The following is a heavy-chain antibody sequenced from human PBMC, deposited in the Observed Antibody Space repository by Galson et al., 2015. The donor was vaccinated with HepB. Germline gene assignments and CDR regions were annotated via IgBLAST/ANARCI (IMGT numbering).Heavy chain of an antibody. V-gene: IGHV2-5*02. Sequence: PALVKPTQTLTLTCSFSGFSLSTRGVGVGWIRQPPGKSLEWLALIYWDDDKRYSPSLKSRLTVTMDTSKNQVVLTMTDMDPVDTATYFCAHRPSTSVFDYWGQGTLVTVSS. D-gene: IGHD2-2*01. CDR1: GFSLSTRGVG. CDR2: IYWDDDK. CDR3: AHRPSTSVFDY. J-gene: IGHJ4*02.